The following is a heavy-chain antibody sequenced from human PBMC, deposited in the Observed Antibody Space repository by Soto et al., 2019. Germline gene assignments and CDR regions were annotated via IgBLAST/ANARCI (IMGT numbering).Heavy chain of an antibody. CDR2: LDQSGGT. CDR3: AREDSYGWSGESLDV. D-gene: IGHD6-19*01. V-gene: IGHV4-34*01. Sequence: QVQLQQWGAGLLKASETLSLTCAVVGDSLRGQSWNWIRQSPGKGLEWIGELDQSGGTNYNPSLKSRAIISADTSKNQFSLTLTSVTAADPAVYYCAREDSYGWSGESLDVWGQGTTVTVSS. J-gene: IGHJ6*02. CDR1: GDSLRGQS.